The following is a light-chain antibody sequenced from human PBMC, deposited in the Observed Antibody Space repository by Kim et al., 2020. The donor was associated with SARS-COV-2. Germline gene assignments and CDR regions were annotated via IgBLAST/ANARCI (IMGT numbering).Light chain of an antibody. CDR2: ANN. CDR1: TSTVGKTF. Sequence: GQSVTVSCSGTTSTVGKTFVYWYQHLPGTAPRLLIYANNQRPSGVPDRFSGSKSGTSASLAISGLRSEDEADYYCAAWDDTLSARVFGGGTQLTVL. J-gene: IGLJ3*02. V-gene: IGLV1-47*02. CDR3: AAWDDTLSARV.